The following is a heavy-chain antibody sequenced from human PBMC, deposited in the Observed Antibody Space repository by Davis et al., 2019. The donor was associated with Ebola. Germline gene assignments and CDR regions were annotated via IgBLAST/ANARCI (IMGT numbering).Heavy chain of an antibody. Sequence: ASVKVSCKASGNTFTTYFMHWVRQAPGQGLEWMGIINPSGGSTSYAQKFQGRVTMTRDTSTSTVYMELSSLRSDDTAVYYCARDRPLLWFGELLYASQYNWFDPWGQGTLVTVSS. CDR2: INPSGGST. V-gene: IGHV1-46*01. CDR1: GNTFTTYF. J-gene: IGHJ5*02. D-gene: IGHD3-10*01. CDR3: ARDRPLLWFGELLYASQYNWFDP.